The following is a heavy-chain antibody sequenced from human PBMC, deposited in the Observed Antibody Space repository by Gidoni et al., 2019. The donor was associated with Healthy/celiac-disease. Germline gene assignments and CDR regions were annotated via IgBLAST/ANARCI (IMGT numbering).Heavy chain of an antibody. V-gene: IGHV3-9*01. D-gene: IGHD6-13*01. Sequence: EVQLVESGGGLVQPGRSLRLSCAASGFPFDDYAMHWVRQAPGKGLEWVSGISWNSGSIGYADSVKGRFTISRDNAKNSLYLQMNSLRAEDTALYYCAKDRTGYSSSRSPAFDIWGQGTMVTVSS. CDR2: ISWNSGSI. J-gene: IGHJ3*02. CDR1: GFPFDDYA. CDR3: AKDRTGYSSSRSPAFDI.